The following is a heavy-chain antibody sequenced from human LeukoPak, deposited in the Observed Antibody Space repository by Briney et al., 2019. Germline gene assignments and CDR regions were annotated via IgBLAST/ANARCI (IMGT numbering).Heavy chain of an antibody. Sequence: ASVKVSCKAPGYTFTSYGISWVRQALGQGLEWMGWISAYNGNTNYAQKLQGRVTMTTDTSTSTAYMELGSLRSDDTAVYHCARADTISDAFDIWGQGTMVTVSS. V-gene: IGHV1-18*01. CDR1: GYTFTSYG. J-gene: IGHJ3*02. CDR3: ARADTISDAFDI. D-gene: IGHD3-9*01. CDR2: ISAYNGNT.